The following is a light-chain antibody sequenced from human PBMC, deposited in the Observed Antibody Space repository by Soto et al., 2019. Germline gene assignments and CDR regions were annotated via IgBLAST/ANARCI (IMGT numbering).Light chain of an antibody. CDR3: SSYTSSSIDYV. Sequence: QSALTQPASVSGSPGQSITISCTGTSSDVGGYNYVSWYQQHPGKAPKLMIYEVSNRPSGVSNRFSGSKSGNTASLTISGLQAEDEDAYYCSSYTSSSIDYVFGTGTKVTVL. CDR2: EVS. V-gene: IGLV2-14*01. J-gene: IGLJ1*01. CDR1: SSDVGGYNY.